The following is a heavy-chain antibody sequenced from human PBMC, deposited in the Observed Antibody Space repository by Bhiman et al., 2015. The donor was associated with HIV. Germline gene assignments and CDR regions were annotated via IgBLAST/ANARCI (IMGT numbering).Heavy chain of an antibody. CDR3: AGDRLSN. J-gene: IGHJ4*02. V-gene: IGHV3-74*01. CDR2: INTDGSAS. CDR1: GFTFSSNW. Sequence: EVQLVESGGGLVQPGGSLRLSCAASGFTFSSNWMHWVRQPPGKGLVWVSRINTDGSASDYADSVKGRFTISRDNAKNTLYLQINSLRAEDTAVYYCAGDRLSNWGQGTLVTLSS. D-gene: IGHD4-11*01.